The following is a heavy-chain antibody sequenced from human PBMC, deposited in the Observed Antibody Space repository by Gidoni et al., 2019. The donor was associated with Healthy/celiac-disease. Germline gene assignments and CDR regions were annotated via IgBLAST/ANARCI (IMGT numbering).Heavy chain of an antibody. CDR2: IYYSGST. V-gene: IGHV4-30-4*01. CDR1: GGSISSGDYY. D-gene: IGHD2-15*01. Sequence: QVQLQESRPGLVKPSQTLSLPCTVSGGSISSGDYYWSWIRQPPGKGLEWIGYIYYSGSTYYNPSLKSRVTISVDTSKNQFSLKLSSVTAADTAVYYCSRWGVAAISFDYWGQGTLVTVSS. J-gene: IGHJ4*02. CDR3: SRWGVAAISFDY.